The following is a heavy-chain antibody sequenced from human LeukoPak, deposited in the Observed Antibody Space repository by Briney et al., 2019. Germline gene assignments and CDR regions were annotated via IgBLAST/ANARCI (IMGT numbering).Heavy chain of an antibody. CDR1: GGTFSSYA. CDR3: ARVAWSSHDAFDI. J-gene: IGHJ3*02. D-gene: IGHD6-13*01. V-gene: IGHV1-2*02. CDR2: INPNSGGT. Sequence: ASVKVSCKASGGTFSSYAISWVRQAPGQGLEWMGWINPNSGGTNYAQKFQGRVTMTRDTSISTAYMELSRLRSDDTAVYYCARVAWSSHDAFDIWGQGTMVTVSS.